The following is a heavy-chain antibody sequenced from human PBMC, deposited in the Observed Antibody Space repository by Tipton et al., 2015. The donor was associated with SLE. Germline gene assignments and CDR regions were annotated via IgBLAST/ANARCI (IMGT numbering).Heavy chain of an antibody. CDR3: ARDPLDYENAPIYFDT. Sequence: SLRLSCAASGFTFKTYSMSWVRQSPGKGLEWVSFISGTSTYIDYADSVKGRFTISRDNAKNLLFLQMNSLRAEDTGVYYCARDPLDYENAPIYFDTWGPGSLVTVSS. CDR1: GFTFKTYS. D-gene: IGHD3-16*01. V-gene: IGHV3-21*01. CDR2: ISGTSTYI. J-gene: IGHJ4*02.